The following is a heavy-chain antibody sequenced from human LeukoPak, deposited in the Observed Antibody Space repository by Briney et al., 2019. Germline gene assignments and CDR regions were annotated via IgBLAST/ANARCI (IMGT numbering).Heavy chain of an antibody. V-gene: IGHV5-51*01. J-gene: IGHJ6*03. D-gene: IGHD1-26*01. CDR1: GYSFSNYW. Sequence: GESLKISCQGSGYSFSNYWIGWVRQMPGKGLEWVGIIYPGVSDTRYSPSFQGQVTISADKSISTAYLQWSSLEASDTAMYYCARLPGAKTRGGHYYYYMDVWGKGTTVTVSS. CDR2: IYPGVSDT. CDR3: ARLPGAKTRGGHYYYYMDV.